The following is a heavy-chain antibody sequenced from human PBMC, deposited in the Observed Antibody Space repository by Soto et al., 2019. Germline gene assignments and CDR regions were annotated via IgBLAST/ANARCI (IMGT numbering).Heavy chain of an antibody. V-gene: IGHV3-30*18. CDR1: GFTFSSYG. CDR2: ISYDGSNK. CDR3: AKDKDSGYDYVLDY. J-gene: IGHJ4*02. D-gene: IGHD5-12*01. Sequence: QVQLVESGGGVVQPGRSLRLSCAASGFTFSSYGMHWVRQAPGKGLEWVAVISYDGSNKYYADSVKGRFTISRDNSKNTLYLQVNSLRAEDTAVYYCAKDKDSGYDYVLDYWGQGTLVTVSS.